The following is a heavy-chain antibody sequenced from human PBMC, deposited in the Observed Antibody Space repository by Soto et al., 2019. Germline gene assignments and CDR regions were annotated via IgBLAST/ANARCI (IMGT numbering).Heavy chain of an antibody. J-gene: IGHJ6*02. V-gene: IGHV3-33*01. CDR2: IWYDGSNK. CDR1: GFTFSSYG. CDR3: VRGPWEGPDYYGMDV. Sequence: GGSLRLSCAASGFTFSSYGIHWVRQAPGKGQEWVAVIWYDGSNKYYADSVKGRFTISRDNSKNTLYLQMNSLRAEDTAVYYCVRGPWEGPDYYGMDVWGQGTTVTVSS. D-gene: IGHD1-26*01.